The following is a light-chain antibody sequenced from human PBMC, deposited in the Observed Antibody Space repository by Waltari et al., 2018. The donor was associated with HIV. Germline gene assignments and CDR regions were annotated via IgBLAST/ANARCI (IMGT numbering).Light chain of an antibody. Sequence: QSVLTQPPSTSGTPGQRVTISCSGSSSNIGSNTVNWYQQLPGTAPKLLIYSNNQRPSGVPDRFSGSKSVTSASLAISGLQSEDEADYYCAVWDDSLNGWVFGGGTKLTVL. CDR3: AVWDDSLNGWV. V-gene: IGLV1-44*01. CDR2: SNN. CDR1: SSNIGSNT. J-gene: IGLJ2*01.